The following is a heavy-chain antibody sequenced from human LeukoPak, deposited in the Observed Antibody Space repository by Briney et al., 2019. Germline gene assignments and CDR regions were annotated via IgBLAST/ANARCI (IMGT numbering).Heavy chain of an antibody. J-gene: IGHJ4*02. V-gene: IGHV3-64*02. CDR2: ISSNGGST. CDR1: GFTFSSYA. Sequence: PGGSLRLSCAASGFTFSSYAMHWVRQAPGKGLEYVSAISSNGGSTYYADSVKGRFTISRDNSKNTLYLQMNSLRAEDTAVYYCARLGLTYGSGSLALDYWGQGTLVTVSS. D-gene: IGHD3-10*01. CDR3: ARLGLTYGSGSLALDY.